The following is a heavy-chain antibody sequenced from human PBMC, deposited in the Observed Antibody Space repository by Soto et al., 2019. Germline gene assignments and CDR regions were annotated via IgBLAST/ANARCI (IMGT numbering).Heavy chain of an antibody. CDR3: ARSIVVVTALDY. D-gene: IGHD2-21*02. CDR1: GYTFTRYY. V-gene: IGHV1-3*01. J-gene: IGHJ4*02. Sequence: ASVKVSCKASGYTFTRYYMHWVRQAPEQRLEWMGSINPGHGITNYSQKFQGRVTITRDTSASTAYMELSSLRSEDTAVYYCARSIVVVTALDYWGQGTLATVSS. CDR2: INPGHGIT.